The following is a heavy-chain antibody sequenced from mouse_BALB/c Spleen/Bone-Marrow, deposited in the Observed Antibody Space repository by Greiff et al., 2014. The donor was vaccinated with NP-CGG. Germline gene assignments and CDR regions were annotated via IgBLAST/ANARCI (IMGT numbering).Heavy chain of an antibody. D-gene: IGHD2-4*01. CDR3: ARYYDYDGDYFDY. CDR2: ITYSGCT. J-gene: IGHJ2*01. CDR1: GYSITSDYA. V-gene: IGHV3-2*02. Sequence: EVKLQESGPGLVKPSQSLSLTCTVTGYSITSDYAWNWIRQFPGNKLEWMGYITYSGCTSYNPSLKSRISITRDTSKNQFFLQLNSVTTEDTATYYCARYYDYDGDYFDYWGQGTTPTVSS.